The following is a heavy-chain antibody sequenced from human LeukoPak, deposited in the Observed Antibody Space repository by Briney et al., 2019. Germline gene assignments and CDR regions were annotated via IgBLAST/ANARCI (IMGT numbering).Heavy chain of an antibody. J-gene: IGHJ4*02. D-gene: IGHD3-16*01. CDR3: ATTLTIEFGIEVHYSFDY. Sequence: ASVKVSCKASGYTFTSYGISWVRQAPGQGLEWMGWISAYNGNTNYAQKLQGRVTMTTDTSTSTAYMELRSLRSDDTAVYYCATTLTIEFGIEVHYSFDYWGQGTLVTVSS. V-gene: IGHV1-18*01. CDR2: ISAYNGNT. CDR1: GYTFTSYG.